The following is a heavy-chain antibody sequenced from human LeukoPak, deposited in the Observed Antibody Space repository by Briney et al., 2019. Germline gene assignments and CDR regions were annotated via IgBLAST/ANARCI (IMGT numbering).Heavy chain of an antibody. V-gene: IGHV3-30*19. J-gene: IGHJ4*02. D-gene: IGHD3-22*01. Sequence: GGSLRLSCAASGFTFSSYGMHWVRQAPGKGLEWVAVISYDGSNKYYADSVKGRFTISRDNSKNTLYLQMNSLRAEDTAVYYCARDGPNSSGYYSVRGFDYWGQGTLVTVSS. CDR2: ISYDGSNK. CDR1: GFTFSSYG. CDR3: ARDGPNSSGYYSVRGFDY.